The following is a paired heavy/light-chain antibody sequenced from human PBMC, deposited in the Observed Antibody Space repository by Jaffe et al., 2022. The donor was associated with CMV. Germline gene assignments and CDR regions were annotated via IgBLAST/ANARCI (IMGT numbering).Heavy chain of an antibody. CDR2: IYHSGST. CDR1: GGSISSSNW. J-gene: IGHJ6*03. D-gene: IGHD2-2*01. CDR3: ARVYYCSSTSCYLAGRGTYYYYYMDV. V-gene: IGHV4-4*02. Sequence: QVQLQESGPGLVKPSGTLSLTCAVSGGSISSSNWWSWVRQPPGKGLEWIGEIYHSGSTNYNPSLKSRVTISVDKSKNQFSLKLSSVTAADTAVYYCARVYYCSSTSCYLAGRGTYYYYYMDVWGKGTTVTVSS.
Light chain of an antibody. CDR2: EDN. Sequence: NFMLTQPHSVSESPGKTVTISCTRSSGSIASNYVQWYQQRPGSAPTTVIYEDNQRPSGVPDRFSGSIDSSSNSASLTISGLKTEDEADYYCQSYDSSNRNVVFGGGTKLTVL. J-gene: IGLJ2*01. CDR1: SGSIASNY. V-gene: IGLV6-57*04. CDR3: QSYDSSNRNVV.